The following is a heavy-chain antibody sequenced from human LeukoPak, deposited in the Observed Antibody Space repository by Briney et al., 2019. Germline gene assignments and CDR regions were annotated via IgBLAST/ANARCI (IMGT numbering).Heavy chain of an antibody. CDR2: ISYDGSNE. D-gene: IGHD2-2*01. J-gene: IGHJ6*02. V-gene: IGHV3-30*18. CDR3: AKVTGYCSSTSCYWVTYGMDV. Sequence: GGSLSLSCAASGFTFSSYGMHWVRQAPGKGLEWVAGISYDGSNEYHADSVKGRFTISRDNSKNTLYLQMNSLRAEDTAVYYCAKVTGYCSSTSCYWVTYGMDVWGQGTTVTVSS. CDR1: GFTFSSYG.